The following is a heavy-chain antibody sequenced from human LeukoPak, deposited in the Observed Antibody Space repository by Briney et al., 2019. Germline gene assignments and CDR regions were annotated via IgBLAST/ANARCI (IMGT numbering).Heavy chain of an antibody. CDR1: GGSIISSSYY. CDR3: ARHSGWYSDY. Sequence: KTSETLSLTCTVSGGSIISSSYYWGWIRQPPGKGLEWIGRIYYSGSTYYNPSPKSGVTISVDTSKNQFSLKLSSVTGADTAVYYCARHSGWYSDYWGQGTLVTVSS. CDR2: IYYSGST. J-gene: IGHJ4*02. D-gene: IGHD6-19*01. V-gene: IGHV4-39*01.